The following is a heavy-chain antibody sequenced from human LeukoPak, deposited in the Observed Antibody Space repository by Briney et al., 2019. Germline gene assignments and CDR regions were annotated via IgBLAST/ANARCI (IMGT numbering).Heavy chain of an antibody. D-gene: IGHD3-3*01. Sequence: SETLSLTCTVSGGSISSYYWSWIRQPPGKGLEWIGYIYYSGSTNYNPSLKSRVTISVDTSKNQFSLKLSSVTAADTAVYYCARVINDFWRDLNYYYMDVWGKGTTVTVSS. J-gene: IGHJ6*03. CDR1: GGSISSYY. V-gene: IGHV4-59*01. CDR3: ARVINDFWRDLNYYYMDV. CDR2: IYYSGST.